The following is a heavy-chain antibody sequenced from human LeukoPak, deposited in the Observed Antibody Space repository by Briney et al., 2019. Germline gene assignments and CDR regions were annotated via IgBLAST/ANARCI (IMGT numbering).Heavy chain of an antibody. D-gene: IGHD3-22*01. CDR2: IYSGGST. CDR1: GVTVSSNY. J-gene: IGHJ4*02. V-gene: IGHV3-53*01. Sequence: PGGSLRLSCAATGVTVSSNYMSWVRQAPGKGLEWVSVIYSGGSTYYADSVKGRFTISRDNSKNTLYLQMNSLRAEDTAVYYCASFLYYDSSGYYSSDYWGQGTLVTVSS. CDR3: ASFLYYDSSGYYSSDY.